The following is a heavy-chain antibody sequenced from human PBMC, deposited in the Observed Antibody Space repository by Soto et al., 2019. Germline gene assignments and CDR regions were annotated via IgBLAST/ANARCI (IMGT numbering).Heavy chain of an antibody. D-gene: IGHD6-13*01. Sequence: SETLSLTCTVSGGSISSGGYYWSWIRQHPGKGLEWIGYIYYSGSTNYNPSLKSRVTISVDTSKNQFSLKLSSVTAADTAVYYCARLSVAAAGPYFDYWGQGTLVTVSS. CDR2: IYYSGST. V-gene: IGHV4-61*08. CDR3: ARLSVAAAGPYFDY. CDR1: GGSISSGGYY. J-gene: IGHJ4*02.